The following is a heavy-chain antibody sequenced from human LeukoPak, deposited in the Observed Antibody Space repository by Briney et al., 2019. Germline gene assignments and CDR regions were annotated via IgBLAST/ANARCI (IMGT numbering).Heavy chain of an antibody. D-gene: IGHD6-19*01. CDR2: IYYSGST. V-gene: IGHV4-39*01. CDR1: GGSISSSSHY. Sequence: PSETLSLTCTVSGGSISSSSHYWGWIRQPPGKGLEWIGSIYYSGSTYYNPSLKSRVTISVDTSKNQFSLKLSSVTAADTAVYYYARVAAVALRRYNWLDPWGQGTLVTVS. CDR3: ARVAAVALRRYNWLDP. J-gene: IGHJ5*02.